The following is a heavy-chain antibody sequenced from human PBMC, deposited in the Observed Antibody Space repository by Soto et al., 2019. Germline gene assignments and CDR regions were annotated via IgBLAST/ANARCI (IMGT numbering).Heavy chain of an antibody. D-gene: IGHD3-22*01. CDR1: GVSISSYY. J-gene: IGHJ4*02. CDR3: ARTTYYYDSSGYYGYYFDY. Sequence: SDTLSLTCTVSGVSISSYYWSWIRQPPGKGLEWIGYIYYSGSTNYNPSLKSRVTISVDTSKNQFSLKLSSVTAADTAVYYCARTTYYYDSSGYYGYYFDYWGQGTLVTVSS. V-gene: IGHV4-59*07. CDR2: IYYSGST.